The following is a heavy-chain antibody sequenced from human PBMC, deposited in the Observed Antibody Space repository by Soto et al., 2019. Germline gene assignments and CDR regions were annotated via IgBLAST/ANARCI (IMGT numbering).Heavy chain of an antibody. J-gene: IGHJ3*02. D-gene: IGHD7-27*01. V-gene: IGHV1-8*01. CDR3: AATGEIDDAFDI. Sequence: ASVKVSCKASGYTFTSYYINWVRQATGQGLEWMGWMNPNSGNTGYAQKFQGRVTMTRNTSISTAYMELSSLRSEDTAVYYCAATGEIDDAFDIWGQGTMVTVSS. CDR1: GYTFTSYY. CDR2: MNPNSGNT.